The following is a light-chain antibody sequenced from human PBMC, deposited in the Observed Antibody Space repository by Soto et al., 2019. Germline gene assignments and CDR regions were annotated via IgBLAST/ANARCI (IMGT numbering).Light chain of an antibody. Sequence: ETVMTQSPVTLFVSPGERATLSCRASQSVSSNLAWYQQKPGQAPRLLMYGASTRATGIPARFSGSGSGTEFTLTISSLQSEDFAVYYCQQYNNWPRTFGQGTKVEIK. CDR3: QQYNNWPRT. CDR1: QSVSSN. J-gene: IGKJ1*01. CDR2: GAS. V-gene: IGKV3-15*01.